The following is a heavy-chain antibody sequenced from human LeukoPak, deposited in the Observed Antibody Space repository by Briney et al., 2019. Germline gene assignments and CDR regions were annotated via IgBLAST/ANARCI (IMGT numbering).Heavy chain of an antibody. J-gene: IGHJ2*01. CDR3: ARGSRAYWYFDL. Sequence: SETLSLTCTVSGGSISSYYWSWIRQSPEKGLEWIGYIYYSGSTYYNPSLKSRVTISVDRSKNQFSLKLSSVTAADTAVYYCARGSRAYWYFDLWGRGTLVTVSS. D-gene: IGHD3-10*01. V-gene: IGHV4-59*12. CDR2: IYYSGST. CDR1: GGSISSYY.